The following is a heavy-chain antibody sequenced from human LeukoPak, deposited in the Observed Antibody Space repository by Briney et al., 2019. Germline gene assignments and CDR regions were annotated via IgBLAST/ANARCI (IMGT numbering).Heavy chain of an antibody. J-gene: IGHJ4*02. V-gene: IGHV3-9*03. CDR2: ISWNSGSI. CDR1: GFTFDDYA. D-gene: IGHD5-24*01. Sequence: PSRSLRLSCEASGFTFDDYAMHWVRQAPGKGLEWVSGISWNSGSIGYADSVKGRFTISRDNAKNSLYLQMNSLRAEDMALYYCAKARRRWLHPGGYYFDYWGQGTLVTVSS. CDR3: AKARRRWLHPGGYYFDY.